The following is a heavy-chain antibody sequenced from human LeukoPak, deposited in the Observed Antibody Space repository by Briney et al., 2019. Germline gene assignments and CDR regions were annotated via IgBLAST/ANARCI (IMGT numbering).Heavy chain of an antibody. D-gene: IGHD1-20*01. CDR3: ARINWNSFDY. CDR1: GGSISSYY. V-gene: IGHV4-59*12. J-gene: IGHJ4*02. Sequence: SETLSLTCTVSGGSISSYYWSWIRQPPGKGLEWIGYIYYSGSTNYNPSLKSRVTLSVDTSKNQISLKLSSVTAADTAEYYCARINWNSFDYWGQGTLVTVSS. CDR2: IYYSGST.